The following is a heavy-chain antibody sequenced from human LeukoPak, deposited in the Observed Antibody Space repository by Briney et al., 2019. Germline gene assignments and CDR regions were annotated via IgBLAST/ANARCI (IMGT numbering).Heavy chain of an antibody. V-gene: IGHV1-46*01. CDR1: GYTFTSYY. CDR2: INPSGGST. CDR3: ARAPRDIVLMVYAIYFDY. Sequence: ASVKVSCKASGYTFTSYYMHWVRQAPGQGLEWMGIINPSGGSTSYAQKFQGRVTMTTDTSTSTAYMELRSLRSDDTAVYYCARAPRDIVLMVYAIYFDYWGQGTLVTVSS. D-gene: IGHD2-8*01. J-gene: IGHJ4*02.